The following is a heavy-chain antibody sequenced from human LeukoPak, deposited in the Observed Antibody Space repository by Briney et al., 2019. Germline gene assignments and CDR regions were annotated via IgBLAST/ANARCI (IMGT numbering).Heavy chain of an antibody. J-gene: IGHJ4*02. D-gene: IGHD3-10*01. CDR2: IRYDGSNK. Sequence: GGSLRLSCEASGFTFSSYGMHWVRQAPGKGLEWVAFIRYDGSNKYYADSVKGRFTISRDNSKSTLYLQMNSLRAEDTAVYYCAKGTFGELLYFDYWGQGTLVTVSS. CDR3: AKGTFGELLYFDY. V-gene: IGHV3-30*02. CDR1: GFTFSSYG.